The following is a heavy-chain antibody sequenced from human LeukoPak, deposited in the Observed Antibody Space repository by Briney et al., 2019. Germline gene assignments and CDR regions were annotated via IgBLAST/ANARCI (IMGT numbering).Heavy chain of an antibody. CDR3: ASPYCSGGSCYPDYYGMDV. CDR2: IYYSGST. CDR1: GGSISSSSYY. J-gene: IGHJ6*02. Sequence: SETLSLTCTVSGGSISSSSYYWGWIRQPPGKGLEWIGRIYYSGSTYYNPSLKSRVTISVDTSKNQFSLKLSSVTAADTAVYYCASPYCSGGSCYPDYYGMDVWGQGTTVTVSS. V-gene: IGHV4-39*01. D-gene: IGHD2-15*01.